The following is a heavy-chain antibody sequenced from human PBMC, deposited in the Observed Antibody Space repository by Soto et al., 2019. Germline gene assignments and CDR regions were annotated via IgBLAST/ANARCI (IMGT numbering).Heavy chain of an antibody. CDR2: ISPMVGIA. CDR1: GGTFSTSI. CDR3: ARLASGSYDY. J-gene: IGHJ4*02. V-gene: IGHV1-69*02. D-gene: IGHD1-26*01. Sequence: QVQLVQSGAEVKKPGSSVRVSCKASGGTFSTSIISWVRQAPGQGLEWMGRISPMVGIAIYAQKFQGRIAITADKSTSIAYLEVTSLRNEDTAVYYCARLASGSYDYWGQGTLITVSS.